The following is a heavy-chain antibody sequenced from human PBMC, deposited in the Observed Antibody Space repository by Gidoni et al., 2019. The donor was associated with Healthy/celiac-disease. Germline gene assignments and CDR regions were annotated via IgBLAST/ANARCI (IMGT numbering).Heavy chain of an antibody. J-gene: IGHJ4*02. CDR3: AKLGYCTNGVCYTADFDY. V-gene: IGHV3-23*01. CDR2: ISGSGGST. Sequence: EVQLLESGGGLVQPGGSLRLSCAASGFTFSSYAMSWVRQAPGKGLEWVSAISGSGGSTYYADSVKGRFTISRDNSKNTLYLQMNSLRAEDTAVYYCAKLGYCTNGVCYTADFDYWGQGTLVTVSS. D-gene: IGHD2-8*01. CDR1: GFTFSSYA.